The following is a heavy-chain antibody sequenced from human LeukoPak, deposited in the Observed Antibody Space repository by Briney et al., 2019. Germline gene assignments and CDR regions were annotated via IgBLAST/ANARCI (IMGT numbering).Heavy chain of an antibody. J-gene: IGHJ4*02. CDR1: GISLSTSGMR. V-gene: IGHV2-70*04. CDR2: IDWDDDK. CDR3: ARTESGSRFDY. D-gene: IGHD1-26*01. Sequence: SGPALVKPTQTLTLTCTLSGISLSTSGMRVSWIRQPPGEALEWLARIDWDDDKFYSTSLKTRLTISKDTSKNQVVLTMTNMDSVDTATYYCARTESGSRFDYWGQGTLVTVSS.